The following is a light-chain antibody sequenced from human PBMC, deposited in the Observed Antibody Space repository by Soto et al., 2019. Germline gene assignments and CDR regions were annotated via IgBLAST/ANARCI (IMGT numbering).Light chain of an antibody. CDR2: ATS. J-gene: IGKJ1*01. CDR1: QGIGYS. Sequence: DIQMTQSPSSLSASVGDRVTITCRASQGIGYSLAWYQQKPGRVPKLLIYATSALQSGVPSRFSGGVSGTDFTLTIDSLQPEDIATYYCQKYDRVPGTFGQGTKVEVK. CDR3: QKYDRVPGT. V-gene: IGKV1-27*01.